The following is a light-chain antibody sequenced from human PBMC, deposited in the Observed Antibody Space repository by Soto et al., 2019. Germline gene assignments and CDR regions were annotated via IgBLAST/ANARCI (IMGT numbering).Light chain of an antibody. CDR2: DVT. J-gene: IGKJ4*01. V-gene: IGKV3D-11*02. CDR3: QQRRSSLT. CDR1: QSVDTY. Sequence: TVLTQSPATLSLSPGERATLSCRASQSVDTYLAWYQQKSGRAPRLLIYDVTKRATAIPPRFSGSGAGTDFALTISSLEPEDSATYYCQQRRSSLTGGGGTKVDIK.